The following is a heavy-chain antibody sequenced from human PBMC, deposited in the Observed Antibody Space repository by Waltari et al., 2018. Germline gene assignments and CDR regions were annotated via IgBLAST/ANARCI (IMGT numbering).Heavy chain of an antibody. V-gene: IGHV3-30*18. CDR3: VKERTARVSRDLDV. Sequence: QVQLVESGGGVVQPGRSLRLSCETSGFSFGNYGMHWVRQTPGEGRGWLEVVSWEGSIRHHADSVEGRFSIYRDNFNNKLYLQMNSLSAEDTAIYYCVKERTARVSRDLDVWGQGTTVTVS. CDR2: VSWEGSIR. J-gene: IGHJ6*02. CDR1: GFSFGNYG. D-gene: IGHD1-1*01.